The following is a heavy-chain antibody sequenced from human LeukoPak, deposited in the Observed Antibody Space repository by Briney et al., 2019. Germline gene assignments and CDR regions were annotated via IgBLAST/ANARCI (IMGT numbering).Heavy chain of an antibody. D-gene: IGHD3-22*01. Sequence: GGSLRLSCAASGFTFSSYGMHWVRQAPGKGLEWVAVIWYDGSNKYYADSVKGRFTISRDNSKNTLYLQMNSLRAEDTAVYYCAKDPEYYYDSSGPDYWGQGTLVTFSS. CDR2: IWYDGSNK. J-gene: IGHJ4*02. CDR1: GFTFSSYG. V-gene: IGHV3-30*02. CDR3: AKDPEYYYDSSGPDY.